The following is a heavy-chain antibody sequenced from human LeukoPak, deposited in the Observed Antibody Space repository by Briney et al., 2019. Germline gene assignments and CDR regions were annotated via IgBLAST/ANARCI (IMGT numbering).Heavy chain of an antibody. CDR2: ISGSGGST. J-gene: IGHJ4*02. V-gene: IGHV3-23*01. CDR1: GFTFSSYA. CDR3: AKGDFVVVPAAEDY. Sequence: PGGSLGLSCAASGFTFSSYAMSWVRQAPGKGLEWVSAISGSGGSTYYADSVKGRFTISRDNSKNTLYLQMNSLRAEDTAVYYCAKGDFVVVPAAEDYWGQGTLVTVSS. D-gene: IGHD2-2*01.